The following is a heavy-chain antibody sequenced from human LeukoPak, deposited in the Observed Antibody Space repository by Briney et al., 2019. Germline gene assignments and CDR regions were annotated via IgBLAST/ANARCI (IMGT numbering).Heavy chain of an antibody. V-gene: IGHV1-18*01. CDR2: ISPNNGNT. Sequence: ASVKVSCKASGYIFFNYGTNWVRQAPGQSLEWMGWISPNNGNTDFAQNFRDRVTMTTDASTSTVYMELRSLRSDDTAMYYCARGLPIPSRSWYPFDPWGQGTLVTVSS. CDR3: ARGLPIPSRSWYPFDP. D-gene: IGHD6-13*01. J-gene: IGHJ5*02. CDR1: GYIFFNYG.